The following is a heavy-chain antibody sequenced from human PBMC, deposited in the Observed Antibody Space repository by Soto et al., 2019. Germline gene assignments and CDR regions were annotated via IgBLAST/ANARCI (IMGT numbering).Heavy chain of an antibody. D-gene: IGHD6-19*01. CDR2: VYYTGST. Sequence: SETLSLSCSVSGGSISGSYRSWIRQSPGKGLEWLGYVYYTGSTNYSPSLRSRVSISVDTSKNEFSLRLSSVTAADTAVYFCARSVAVPGAHIDYWGQGTQVTVSS. V-gene: IGHV4-59*01. J-gene: IGHJ4*02. CDR3: ARSVAVPGAHIDY. CDR1: GGSISGSY.